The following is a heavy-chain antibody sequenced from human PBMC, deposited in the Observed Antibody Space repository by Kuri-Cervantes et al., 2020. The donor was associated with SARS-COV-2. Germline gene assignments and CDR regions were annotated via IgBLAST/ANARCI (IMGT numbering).Heavy chain of an antibody. Sequence: GESLKISCAASGFTFDDYAMHWVRQAPGKGLEWVSLISWDGGSTYYADSVKGRFTISRDYAKNSLYLQMNSLRAEDTAVYYCARDCVYTSSSWFDPWGQGTLVTVSS. CDR2: ISWDGGST. J-gene: IGHJ5*02. V-gene: IGHV3-43D*04. CDR3: ARDCVYTSSSWFDP. CDR1: GFTFDDYA. D-gene: IGHD6-6*01.